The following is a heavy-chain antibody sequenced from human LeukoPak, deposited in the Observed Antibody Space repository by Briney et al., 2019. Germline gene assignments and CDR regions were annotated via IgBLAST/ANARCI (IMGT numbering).Heavy chain of an antibody. D-gene: IGHD3-10*01. CDR2: IKGKNNGKTI. Sequence: GRSLTPSQAASGFTFTNAWIRWVRPPRGGWREWVGCIKGKNNGKTIVSAPPVNDRFTISRDYSKETLDLGMNSLKTRDTARYYCATGAWGSGSYYDYWGGGTQV. CDR3: ATGAWGSGSYYDY. V-gene: IGHV3-15*05. J-gene: IGHJ4*02. CDR1: GFTFTNAW.